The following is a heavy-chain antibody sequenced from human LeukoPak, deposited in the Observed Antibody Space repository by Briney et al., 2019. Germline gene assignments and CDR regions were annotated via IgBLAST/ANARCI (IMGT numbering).Heavy chain of an antibody. CDR3: AREPLRAESRWFDP. CDR2: INHSGST. CDR1: GGSFSGYY. D-gene: IGHD1-26*01. V-gene: IGHV4-34*01. J-gene: IGHJ5*02. Sequence: SETLSLTCAVYGGSFSGYYWSWIRQPSGKGLEWIGEINHSGSTNYNPSLKSRVTISVDTSKNQFSLKLSSVTAADTAVYYCAREPLRAESRWFDPWGQGILVTVSS.